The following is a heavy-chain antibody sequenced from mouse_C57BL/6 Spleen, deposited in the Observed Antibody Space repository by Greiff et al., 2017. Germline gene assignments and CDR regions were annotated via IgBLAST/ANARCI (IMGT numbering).Heavy chain of an antibody. D-gene: IGHD1-1*01. CDR1: GFTFSSYG. CDR2: ISSGGSYT. CDR3: ASTLTTVVATNYAMDY. J-gene: IGHJ4*01. V-gene: IGHV5-6*02. Sequence: EVKVEESGGDLVKPGGSLKLSCAASGFTFSSYGMSWVRQTPDKRLEWVATISSGGSYTYYPDSVKGRFTISRDNAKNTLYLQMSSLKSEDTAMYYCASTLTTVVATNYAMDYWGQGTSVTVSS.